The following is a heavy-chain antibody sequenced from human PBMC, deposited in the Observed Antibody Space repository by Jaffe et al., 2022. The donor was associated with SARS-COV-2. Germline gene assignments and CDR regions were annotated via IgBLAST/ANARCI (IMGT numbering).Heavy chain of an antibody. Sequence: QVQLQESGPGLVKPSETLSLLCSVSGGSITGYYWSWIRQPPGRGLEWIGDIYYSGGTKYNASLKSRVTISVDTSKNQFSLKLTSVTAADTAVYHCARADSSSYGNYYYGMDVWGQGNTVTVSS. CDR1: GGSITGYY. V-gene: IGHV4-59*01. D-gene: IGHD6-13*01. CDR3: ARADSSSYGNYYYGMDV. J-gene: IGHJ6*02. CDR2: IYYSGGT.